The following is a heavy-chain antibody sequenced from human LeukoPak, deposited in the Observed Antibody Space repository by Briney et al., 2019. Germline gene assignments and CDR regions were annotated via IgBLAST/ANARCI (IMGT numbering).Heavy chain of an antibody. CDR1: SGSFSGYY. D-gene: IGHD2-15*01. J-gene: IGHJ6*02. V-gene: IGHV4-34*01. CDR3: ASAPNCSCGSCPSYYGMDV. Sequence: SETLSLTCAVYSGSFSGYYWSCIRQPPGKGLEWIGEINHSGSTNYNPSLKSRVTISVDTSKNQFSLKLSSVTAADTAVHCCASAPNCSCGSCPSYYGMDVWGQGTTVTVSS. CDR2: INHSGST.